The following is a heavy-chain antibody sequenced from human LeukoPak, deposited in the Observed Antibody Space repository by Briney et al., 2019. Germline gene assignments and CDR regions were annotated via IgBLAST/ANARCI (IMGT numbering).Heavy chain of an antibody. Sequence: GASVKVSCKASGGTFGNYAVSWVRQAPGQGLEWMGIIIPNVDIRNYEQKFQGRVTITADESTSTVYLELTTLRSDDTAVYYCAREDQGDGPICGDFEFWGQGTLVTVSS. CDR1: GGTFGNYA. D-gene: IGHD3-16*01. CDR3: AREDQGDGPICGDFEF. V-gene: IGHV1-69*04. J-gene: IGHJ4*02. CDR2: IIPNVDIR.